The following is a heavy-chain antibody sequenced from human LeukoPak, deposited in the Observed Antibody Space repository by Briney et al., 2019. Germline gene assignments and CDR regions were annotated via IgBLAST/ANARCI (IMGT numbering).Heavy chain of an antibody. CDR1: GFTFSSYG. D-gene: IGHD4-17*01. CDR2: ISSSGSTI. CDR3: ARDIEYGDYTLG. V-gene: IGHV3-48*03. Sequence: GGSLRLSCAASGFTFSSYGMSWVRQAPGKGLEWVSYISSSGSTIYYADSVKGRFTISRDNAKNSLYLQMNSLRAEDTAVYYCARDIEYGDYTLGRGQGTLVAVSS. J-gene: IGHJ4*02.